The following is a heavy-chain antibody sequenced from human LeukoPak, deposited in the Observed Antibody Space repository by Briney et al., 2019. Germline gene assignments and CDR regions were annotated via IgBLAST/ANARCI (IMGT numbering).Heavy chain of an antibody. V-gene: IGHV3-30*18. J-gene: IGHJ4*02. CDR1: GFTFSSYG. CDR2: ISYDGSNK. D-gene: IGHD3-9*01. Sequence: GGSLRLSCAASGFTFSSYGMHWVRQAPGKGLEWVAVISYDGSNKYYADAVKGRFTISRDNSKNTLYLQMNSLRAEDTAVYYCAKDLGVRYFDWLIPGSDYWGQGTLVTVSS. CDR3: AKDLGVRYFDWLIPGSDY.